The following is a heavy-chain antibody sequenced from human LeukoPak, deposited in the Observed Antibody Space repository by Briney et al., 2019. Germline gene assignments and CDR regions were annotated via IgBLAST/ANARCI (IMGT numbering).Heavy chain of an antibody. J-gene: IGHJ5*02. CDR2: ILPGDSDT. D-gene: IGHD3-9*01. CDR1: GYTLTNYW. Sequence: GESLKISCKGSGYTLTNYWIGWVRQMPGKGLEWMGIILPGDSDTRYSPSFKGQVTMSVDKSISTAYLQWSSLTASDTAMYYCARQYYETLTGPNSFDAWGQGTLVTVSS. CDR3: ARQYYETLTGPNSFDA. V-gene: IGHV5-51*01.